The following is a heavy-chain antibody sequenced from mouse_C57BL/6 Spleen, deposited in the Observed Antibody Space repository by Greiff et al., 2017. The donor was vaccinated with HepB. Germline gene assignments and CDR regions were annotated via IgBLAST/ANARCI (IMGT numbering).Heavy chain of an antibody. CDR1: GYTFTSYW. Sequence: QVQLQQPGAELVMPGASVKLSCKASGYTFTSYWMHWVKQRPGQGLEWIGEIDPSDSYTNYNQKFKGKSTLTVDKSSSTAYMQLSSLTSEDSAVYYCGTSIRSYYFDDWGQGTTLTVSS. D-gene: IGHD2-10*02. V-gene: IGHV1-69*01. J-gene: IGHJ2*01. CDR2: IDPSDSYT. CDR3: GTSIRSYYFDD.